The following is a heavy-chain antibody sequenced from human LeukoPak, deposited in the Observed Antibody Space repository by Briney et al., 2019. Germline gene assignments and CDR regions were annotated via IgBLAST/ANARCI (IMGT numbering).Heavy chain of an antibody. CDR2: INSDGSST. CDR3: ARVRQGRYFDY. Sequence: GGSLRLSCAASGFTFSSYWMHWVRQAPGKGLVWVSRINSDGSSTSYADSVKGRFTISRDNAKNTLYLQMNSLRAEDTAVYYCARVRQGRYFDYWGQGTLVTGSS. J-gene: IGHJ4*02. V-gene: IGHV3-74*01. D-gene: IGHD3-10*01. CDR1: GFTFSSYW.